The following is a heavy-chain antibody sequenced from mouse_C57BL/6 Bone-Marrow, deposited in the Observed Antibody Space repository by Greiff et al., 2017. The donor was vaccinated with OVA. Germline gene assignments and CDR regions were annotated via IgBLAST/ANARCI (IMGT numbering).Heavy chain of an antibody. CDR3: AREDYYGSSHVDFAY. V-gene: IGHV1-50*01. CDR1: GYTFTSYW. D-gene: IGHD1-1*01. CDR2: IDPSDSYT. Sequence: QVQLKQPGAELVKPGASVKLSCKASGYTFTSYWMQLVKQRPGQGLEWIGEIDPSDSYTNYNQKFKGKATLTVDTSSSTAYMQLSSLTSEDSAVYYCAREDYYGSSHVDFAYWGQGTLVTVSA. J-gene: IGHJ3*01.